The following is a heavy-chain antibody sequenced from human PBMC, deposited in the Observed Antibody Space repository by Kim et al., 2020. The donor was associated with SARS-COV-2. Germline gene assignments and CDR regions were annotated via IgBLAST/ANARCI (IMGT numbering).Heavy chain of an antibody. CDR3: TRREKGLDY. J-gene: IGHJ4*02. CDR2: T. Sequence: TEYSASVKGRFTISRDDSKNTAYLQMNSRTTEDTAVYYCTRREKGLDYWGQGTLVTVSS. V-gene: IGHV3-73*01.